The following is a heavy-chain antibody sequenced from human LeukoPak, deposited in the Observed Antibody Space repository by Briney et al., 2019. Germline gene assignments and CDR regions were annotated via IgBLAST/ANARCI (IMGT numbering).Heavy chain of an antibody. CDR1: GFSFSSYG. CDR3: AKSAAGFDY. J-gene: IGHJ4*02. Sequence: GGSLRLSCAASGFSFSSYGMTWVRQAPGKGLEWVSGFSGGSDNTYYADSVKGRFIISRDNSKNTLYLQMNSLRAEDTAVYYCAKSAAGFDYWGQGTLVTVSS. D-gene: IGHD6-25*01. CDR2: FSGGSDNT. V-gene: IGHV3-23*01.